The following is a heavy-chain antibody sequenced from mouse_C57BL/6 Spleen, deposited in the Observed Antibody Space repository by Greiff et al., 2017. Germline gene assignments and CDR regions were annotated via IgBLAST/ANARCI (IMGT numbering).Heavy chain of an antibody. CDR1: GYTFTSYW. Sequence: QVQLQQPGAELVRPGSSVKLSCKASGYTFTSYWMHWVKQRPIQGLEWIGNIDPSDSETHYNQKFKDKATLTVDKSSSTAYMQLSSLTAEDSAVFYCERSGYYGSSSVYYAMDYWGQGTSVTVSS. CDR2: IDPSDSET. D-gene: IGHD1-1*01. J-gene: IGHJ4*01. CDR3: ERSGYYGSSSVYYAMDY. V-gene: IGHV1-52*01.